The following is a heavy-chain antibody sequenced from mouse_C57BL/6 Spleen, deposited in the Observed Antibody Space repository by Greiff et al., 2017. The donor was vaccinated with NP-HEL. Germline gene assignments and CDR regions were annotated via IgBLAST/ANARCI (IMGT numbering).Heavy chain of an antibody. CDR1: GYTFTGYW. CDR2: ILPGSGST. CDR3: ARSPSLTTVVATDAMDY. D-gene: IGHD1-1*01. Sequence: VQLQQSGAELMKPGASVKLSCKATGYTFTGYWIEWVKQRPGHGLEWIGEILPGSGSTNYNEKFKGKATFTADTSSNTAYMQLSSLTTEDSAIYYCARSPSLTTVVATDAMDYWGQGTSVTVSS. J-gene: IGHJ4*01. V-gene: IGHV1-9*01.